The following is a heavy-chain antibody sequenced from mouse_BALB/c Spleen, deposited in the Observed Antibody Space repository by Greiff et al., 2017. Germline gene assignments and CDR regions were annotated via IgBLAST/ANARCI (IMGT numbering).Heavy chain of an antibody. D-gene: IGHD2-13*01. CDR1: GYTFTDYV. CDR2: IYPGSGST. J-gene: IGHJ3*01. V-gene: IGHV1-77*01. Sequence: QVQLQQSGPELVKPGASVKMSCKASGYTFTDYVISWVKQRTGQGLEWIGEIYPGSGSTYYNEKFKGKATLTADKSSNTAYMQLSSLTSEDSAVYFCARAPGGDCVGFAYWGQGTLVTVSA. CDR3: ARAPGGDCVGFAY.